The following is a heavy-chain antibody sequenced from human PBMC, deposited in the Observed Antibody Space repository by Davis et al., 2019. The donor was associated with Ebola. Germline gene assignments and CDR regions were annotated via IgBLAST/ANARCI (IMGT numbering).Heavy chain of an antibody. CDR3: ARDRGITAGPAAKLSGYYYGMDV. CDR2: IIPIFGTA. D-gene: IGHD2-2*01. CDR1: GGTFSSYA. V-gene: IGHV1-69*13. J-gene: IGHJ6*02. Sequence: AASVKVSCKASGGTFSSYAISWVRQAPGQGLEWMGGIIPIFGTANYAQKFQGRVTITADESTSTAYMELSSLRSEDTAVYYCARDRGITAGPAAKLSGYYYGMDVWGQGTTVTVSS.